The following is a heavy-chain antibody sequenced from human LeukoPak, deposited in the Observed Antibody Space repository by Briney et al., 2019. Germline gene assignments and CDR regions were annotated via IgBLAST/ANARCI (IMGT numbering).Heavy chain of an antibody. CDR3: ARQEAIFGGLGNFDY. J-gene: IGHJ4*02. CDR1: GGSISSYY. CDR2: IYTSGST. V-gene: IGHV4-4*09. Sequence: SSETPSLTCTVSGGSISSYYWSWIRQPPGKGLEWIGYIYTSGSTNYNPSLKSRVTISVDTSKNQFSLKLSSVTAADTAVYYCARQEAIFGGLGNFDYWGQGTLVTVSS. D-gene: IGHD3-3*01.